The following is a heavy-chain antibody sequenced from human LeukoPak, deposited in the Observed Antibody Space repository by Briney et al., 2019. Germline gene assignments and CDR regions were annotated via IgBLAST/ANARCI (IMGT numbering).Heavy chain of an antibody. V-gene: IGHV1-18*01. CDR3: ARGPGLLGYCSSTSCLFDP. CDR1: GGTFSSYG. D-gene: IGHD2-2*01. J-gene: IGHJ5*02. CDR2: ISAYNGNT. Sequence: ASVKVSCKASGGTFSSYGISWVRQAPGQGLEWMGWISAYNGNTNYAQKLQGRVTMTTDTSTSTAYMELRSLRSDDTAVYYCARGPGLLGYCSSTSCLFDPWGQGTLVTVSS.